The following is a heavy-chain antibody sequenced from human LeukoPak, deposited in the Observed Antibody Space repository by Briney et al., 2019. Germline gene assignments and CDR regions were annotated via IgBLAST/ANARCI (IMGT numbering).Heavy chain of an antibody. J-gene: IGHJ4*02. Sequence: ASVKVSCKASGYSFTGYYIYWVRQAPGQGLEWMGRINPNSGGTNYAQKFQDRVTMARDTSTSTAYMELSSLRSDDTAVYYCARVMGYCSTGSCSTPFDYWGQGTLVTVSS. CDR3: ARVMGYCSTGSCSTPFDY. V-gene: IGHV1-2*06. CDR2: INPNSGGT. CDR1: GYSFTGYY. D-gene: IGHD2-15*01.